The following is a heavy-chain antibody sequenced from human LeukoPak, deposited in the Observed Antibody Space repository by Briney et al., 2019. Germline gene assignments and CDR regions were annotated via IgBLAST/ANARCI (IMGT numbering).Heavy chain of an antibody. D-gene: IGHD3-10*01. J-gene: IGHJ4*02. CDR3: AKDGPLYGSGSYYD. V-gene: IGHV3-23*01. CDR1: GFTFSSYA. Sequence: PGGSLRLSCAASGFTFSSYAMSWVRQAPGKGLEWVSAISGSGGSTYYADSVKGRFTISRDNSKNTLYLQMNSLRAKDTAVYYCAKDGPLYGSGSYYDWGQGTLVTVSS. CDR2: ISGSGGST.